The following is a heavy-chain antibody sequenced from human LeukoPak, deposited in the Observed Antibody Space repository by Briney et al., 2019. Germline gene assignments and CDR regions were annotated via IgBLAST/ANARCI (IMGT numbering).Heavy chain of an antibody. V-gene: IGHV3-23*01. J-gene: IGHJ4*02. CDR2: ISGSGGST. Sequence: GGSLRLSCAASGFTFSSYGMSWVRQAPGKGLEWVSAISGSGGSTYYADSVKGRFTISRDNSKNTLYLQMNSLRAEDTAVYYCTRHYCSSTSCFDYWGQGTLVTVSS. CDR3: TRHYCSSTSCFDY. CDR1: GFTFSSYG. D-gene: IGHD2-2*01.